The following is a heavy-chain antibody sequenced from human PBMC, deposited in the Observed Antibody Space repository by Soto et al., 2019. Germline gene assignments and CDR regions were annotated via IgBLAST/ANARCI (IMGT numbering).Heavy chain of an antibody. CDR2: ISYDGSNK. CDR1: GFTFSSYG. CDR3: AKLYAWGYYYDSSGKLNDY. Sequence: QVQLVESGGGVVQPGRSLRLSCAASGFTFSSYGMHWVRQAPGKGLEWVAVISYDGSNKYYADSVKGRFTISRDNSKNTLYLQMNSLRAEDTAVYYCAKLYAWGYYYDSSGKLNDYWGQGTLVTVSS. V-gene: IGHV3-30*18. J-gene: IGHJ4*02. D-gene: IGHD3-22*01.